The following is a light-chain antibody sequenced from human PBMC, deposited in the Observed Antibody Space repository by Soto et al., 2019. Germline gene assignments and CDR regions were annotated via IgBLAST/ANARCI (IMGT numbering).Light chain of an antibody. Sequence: DIVMTQSPDSLAVSLGERATINCKSSQNILYNSNNKNYVAWYQQKPGQPPKLLIYWASIRESGVPDRFSGSGSGTDFTRTISSLQAEDVAVYYCQQYYTSPTWTFGQGTKVEIK. CDR3: QQYYTSPTWT. V-gene: IGKV4-1*01. CDR2: WAS. J-gene: IGKJ1*01. CDR1: QNILYNSNNKNY.